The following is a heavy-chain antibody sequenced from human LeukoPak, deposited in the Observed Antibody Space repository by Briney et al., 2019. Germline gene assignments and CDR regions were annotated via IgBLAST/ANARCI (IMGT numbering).Heavy chain of an antibody. J-gene: IGHJ4*02. V-gene: IGHV4-59*08. CDR2: IYYSGSI. CDR3: ARYSGSYSGFDY. CDR1: GGSLCSYY. Sequence: SETPSLTCTVSGGSLCSYYWSWIRQPPGKGLEWIGYIYYSGSINYNPSLKSRVTISVDTSKNQFSLKLRSVTAADTAVYYCARYSGSYSGFDYWGQGTLVTVSS. D-gene: IGHD1-26*01.